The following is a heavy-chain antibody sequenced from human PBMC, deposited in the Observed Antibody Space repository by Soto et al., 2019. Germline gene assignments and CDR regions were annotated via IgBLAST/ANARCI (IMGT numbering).Heavy chain of an antibody. V-gene: IGHV4-31*03. Sequence: PSETLSLTCTVSGGSISSGGYYWSWIRQHPGKGLEWIGYIYYSGSTYYNPSLKSRVTISVDTSKNQFSLKLSSVTAADTAVYYCARDRKYDYGDYPYYYYYYGMDVWGQGTTVTVSS. J-gene: IGHJ6*02. CDR3: ARDRKYDYGDYPYYYYYYGMDV. CDR2: IYYSGST. D-gene: IGHD4-17*01. CDR1: GGSISSGGYY.